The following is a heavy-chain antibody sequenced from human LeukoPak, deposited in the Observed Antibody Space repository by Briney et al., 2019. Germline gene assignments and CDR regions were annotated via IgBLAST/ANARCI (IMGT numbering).Heavy chain of an antibody. Sequence: GGSLRLSCAASGFTFSNAWMSWVRQAPGKGLEWVGRIKSKTDGGTTEYAAPVKGRFTISRDDSKNTLYLQMNSLKNEDTAVYYCTSYRAYYYDSSGYPREDYFDYWGQGTLVTVSS. J-gene: IGHJ4*02. CDR3: TSYRAYYYDSSGYPREDYFDY. D-gene: IGHD3-22*01. CDR2: IKSKTDGGTT. CDR1: GFTFSNAW. V-gene: IGHV3-15*01.